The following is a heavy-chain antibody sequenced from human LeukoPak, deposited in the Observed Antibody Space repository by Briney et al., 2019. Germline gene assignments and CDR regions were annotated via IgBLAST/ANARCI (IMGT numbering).Heavy chain of an antibody. CDR3: ARDPYSGNYGAYYYYYMDV. CDR2: ITSSSTYI. Sequence: GGSLRLSCTASGFTFSSYNMNWVRQAPGKGLEWVSSITSSSTYIYYADSVRGRVTISRDNAKNSLYLQMNSLRAEDTAVYFCARDPYSGNYGAYYYYYMDVWGKGTTVTISS. D-gene: IGHD1-26*01. J-gene: IGHJ6*03. CDR1: GFTFSSYN. V-gene: IGHV3-21*04.